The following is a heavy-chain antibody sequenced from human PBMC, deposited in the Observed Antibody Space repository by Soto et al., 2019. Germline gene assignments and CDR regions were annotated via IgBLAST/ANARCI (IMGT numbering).Heavy chain of an antibody. V-gene: IGHV1-69*02. Sequence: GASVKVSCKASGGTFSSYTISWVRQAPGQGLEWMGRIIPILGIANYAQKFQGRVTITADKSTSTAYMELSSLRSEDTAVYYCARFNDYVWGSYRYYYYYGMDVWGQGTTVTVS. J-gene: IGHJ6*02. CDR3: ARFNDYVWGSYRYYYYYGMDV. D-gene: IGHD3-16*02. CDR1: GGTFSSYT. CDR2: IIPILGIA.